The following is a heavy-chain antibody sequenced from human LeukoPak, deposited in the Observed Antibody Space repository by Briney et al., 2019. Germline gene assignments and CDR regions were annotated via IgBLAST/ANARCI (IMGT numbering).Heavy chain of an antibody. J-gene: IGHJ4*02. Sequence: GASVKVSCKASGYTFTGYYMHWVRQAPGHGLEWMGRINPNSGGTNYAQKFQGRVTMTRDTSISTAYMELSRRRSDDTAVYYCARTNPYYYDSSGYYYGGQETLVTVSS. CDR2: INPNSGGT. CDR1: GYTFTGYY. D-gene: IGHD3-22*01. CDR3: ARTNPYYYDSSGYYY. V-gene: IGHV1-2*06.